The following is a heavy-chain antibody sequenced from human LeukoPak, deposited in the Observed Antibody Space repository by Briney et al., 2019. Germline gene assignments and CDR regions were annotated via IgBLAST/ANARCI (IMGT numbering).Heavy chain of an antibody. CDR2: IYHSGST. D-gene: IGHD2-2*01. CDR1: GYSISSGYY. V-gene: IGHV4-38-2*02. J-gene: IGHJ4*02. Sequence: PSETLSLTCTVSGYSISSGYYWGWIRQPPGKGLEWIGSIYHSGSTYYNPSLKSRVTILVDTSKNQFSLNLSSVTAADTAVYFCARDEGSSYPFDYWGQGTLVTVSS. CDR3: ARDEGSSYPFDY.